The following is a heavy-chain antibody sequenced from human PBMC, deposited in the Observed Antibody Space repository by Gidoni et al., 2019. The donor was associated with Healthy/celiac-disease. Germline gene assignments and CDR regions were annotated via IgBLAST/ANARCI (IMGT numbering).Heavy chain of an antibody. D-gene: IGHD3-22*01. J-gene: IGHJ4*02. CDR2: IYHSGST. V-gene: IGHV4-30-2*01. CDR3: ARGRRPGYYDSSGYHFDY. CDR1: GGSISSGGYS. Sequence: QLQLQESGSGLVKPSQTLSLTCAVSGGSISSGGYSWSWIRQPPGKGLEWMRYIYHSGSTYYNPSLKSRVTISVDRSKNQFSLKLSSVTAADTAVYYCARGRRPGYYDSSGYHFDYWGQGTLVTVSS.